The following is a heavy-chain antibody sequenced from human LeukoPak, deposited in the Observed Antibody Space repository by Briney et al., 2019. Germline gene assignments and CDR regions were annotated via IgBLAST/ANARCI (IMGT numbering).Heavy chain of an antibody. V-gene: IGHV3-23*01. CDR2: ISGRGDFT. Sequence: SLRLSRAASGFTFSKSAMASVRQAPGTRLEWVSAISGRGDFTYYADSVKGRFTISRDNFKNVLYLQMSSLRAQDTAVYYCAKREAEESGPIDFWGQGTLVTVSS. D-gene: IGHD3-3*01. CDR1: GFTFSKSA. J-gene: IGHJ4*02. CDR3: AKREAEESGPIDF.